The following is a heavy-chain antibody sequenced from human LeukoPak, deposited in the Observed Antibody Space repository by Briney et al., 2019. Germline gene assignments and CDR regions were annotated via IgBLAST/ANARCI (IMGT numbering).Heavy chain of an antibody. CDR2: INPSGSST. CDR1: GYTFIGYY. D-gene: IGHD1-26*01. CDR3: AKDNSVGDVAWWFDP. J-gene: IGHJ5*02. Sequence: ASVKVSCKASGYTFIGYYMHWVRQAPRQGLEWLGLINPSGSSTLYAQKFQGRVTMTRDMSTTTDYMELSSLRSEDTAVYYCAKDNSVGDVAWWFDPWGQGTLVTVSS. V-gene: IGHV1-46*01.